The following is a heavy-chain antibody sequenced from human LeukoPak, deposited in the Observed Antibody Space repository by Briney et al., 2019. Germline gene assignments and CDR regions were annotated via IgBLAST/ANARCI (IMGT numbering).Heavy chain of an antibody. V-gene: IGHV3-23*01. J-gene: IGHJ4*02. CDR2: IGAGGTFT. CDR1: GFTFSSYA. D-gene: IGHD3-10*01. Sequence: GGSLRLSCTASGFTFSSYAMNWVREAPGKGLEWVSGIGAGGTFTYYADSVKGRFTISRDNSKNTLYLQMNSLRAEDTAVYYCAREKGILELIYWGQGTLVTVSS. CDR3: AREKGILELIY.